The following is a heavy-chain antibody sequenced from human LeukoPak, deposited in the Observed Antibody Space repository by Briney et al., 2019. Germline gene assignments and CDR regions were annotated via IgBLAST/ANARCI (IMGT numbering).Heavy chain of an antibody. Sequence: PGGSLRLSRAASGFSFTASAMHWVRQASGKGLEWVGRIRSKTKNYATSYAASVKGRFTISRDDSKKTAYLQMNSLKTEDTAIYYCTGQVYYGSKSYYNFDFWGQGTLVTVSS. J-gene: IGHJ4*02. CDR2: IRSKTKNYAT. D-gene: IGHD3-10*01. CDR3: TGQVYYGSKSYYNFDF. V-gene: IGHV3-73*01. CDR1: GFSFTASA.